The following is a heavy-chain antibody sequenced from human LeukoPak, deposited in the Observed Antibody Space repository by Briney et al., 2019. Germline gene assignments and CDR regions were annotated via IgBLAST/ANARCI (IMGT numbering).Heavy chain of an antibody. CDR3: ASPGIAVESDAFDI. Sequence: GGSLRLSCAASGFTFSSYWMSWVRQAPGKGLEWVANIKQDGSEKYYVDSVKGRFTISRDNAKNSLYLQMNSLRAEDTAVYYCASPGIAVESDAFDIWGQGTMVTVSS. V-gene: IGHV3-7*01. CDR1: GFTFSSYW. D-gene: IGHD6-19*01. CDR2: IKQDGSEK. J-gene: IGHJ3*02.